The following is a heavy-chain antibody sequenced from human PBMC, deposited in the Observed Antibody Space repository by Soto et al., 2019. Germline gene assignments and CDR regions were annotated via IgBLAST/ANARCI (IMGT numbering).Heavy chain of an antibody. CDR1: GFTFSSYA. J-gene: IGHJ4*02. D-gene: IGHD6-13*01. V-gene: IGHV3-30-3*01. Sequence: VQLVESGGGLVKPGGSLRLSCAASGFTFSSYAMHWVRQAPGKGLEWVAVISYDGSNKYYADSVKGRFTISRDNSKNTLYLQMNSLRAEDTAVYYCARGSSSSTGGYWGQGTLVTVSS. CDR3: ARGSSSSTGGY. CDR2: ISYDGSNK.